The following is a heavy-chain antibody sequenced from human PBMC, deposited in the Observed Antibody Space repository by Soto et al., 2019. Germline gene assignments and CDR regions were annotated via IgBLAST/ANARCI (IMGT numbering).Heavy chain of an antibody. CDR1: GGSISSSSYY. J-gene: IGHJ1*01. V-gene: IGHV4-39*01. Sequence: PSETLSLTCTVSGGSISSSSYYWGWIRQPPGKGLEWIGSIYYSGSTYYNPSLKSRVTISVDTSKNQFSLRSEDTAVYYCARPIAVAGTRYFQHWGQGTLVTVSS. D-gene: IGHD6-19*01. CDR2: IYYSGST. CDR3: ARPIAVAGTRYFQH.